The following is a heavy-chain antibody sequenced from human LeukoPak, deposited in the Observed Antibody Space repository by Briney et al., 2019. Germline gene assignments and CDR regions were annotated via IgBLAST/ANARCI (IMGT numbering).Heavy chain of an antibody. Sequence: HPGGSLRLSCAASGFTFSSYAMSWVRQAPGKGLEWVSVIYSGGSTSYADSVKGRFTISRDSSKNTLYLQMNSLRAEDTAVYYCAREAYTSSWYDVYWGQGTLVTVSS. CDR1: GFTFSSYA. V-gene: IGHV3-53*01. CDR2: IYSGGST. J-gene: IGHJ4*02. CDR3: AREAYTSSWYDVY. D-gene: IGHD6-13*01.